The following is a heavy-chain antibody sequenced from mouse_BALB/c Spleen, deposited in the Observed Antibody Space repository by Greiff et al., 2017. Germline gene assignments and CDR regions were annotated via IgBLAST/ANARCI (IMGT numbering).Heavy chain of an antibody. D-gene: IGHD2-10*01. CDR2: INPDSSTI. Sequence: EVQVVESGGGLVQPGGSLKLSCAASGFDFSRYWMSWVRQAPGKGLEWIGEINPDSSTINYTPSLKDKFIISRDNAKNTLYLQMSKVRSEDTALYYCARGAYYGNYAWFAYWGQGTLVTVSA. J-gene: IGHJ3*01. V-gene: IGHV4-1*02. CDR1: GFDFSRYW. CDR3: ARGAYYGNYAWFAY.